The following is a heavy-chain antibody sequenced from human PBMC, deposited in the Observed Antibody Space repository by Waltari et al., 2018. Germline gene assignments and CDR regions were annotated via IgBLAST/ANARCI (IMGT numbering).Heavy chain of an antibody. Sequence: QVQLVQSGAEVKKPGASVKVSCKASGYTFTGYYIPWVRQAPRQGLEWMGWINPNSGGTNYAQKFQGRVTMTRDTSISTAYMELSRLRSDDTAVYYCARDWVLAAARPANWFDPWGQGTLVTVSS. CDR2: INPNSGGT. CDR3: ARDWVLAAARPANWFDP. V-gene: IGHV1-2*02. J-gene: IGHJ5*02. CDR1: GYTFTGYY. D-gene: IGHD6-13*01.